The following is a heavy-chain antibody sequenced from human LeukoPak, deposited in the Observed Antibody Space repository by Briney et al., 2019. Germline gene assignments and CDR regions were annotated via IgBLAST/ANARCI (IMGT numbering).Heavy chain of an antibody. D-gene: IGHD3-16*02. Sequence: GGSLRLSCAASGFTFSSYWMHWVRQAPGKGLVWVSRINSDGSSTSYADSVKGRFTISRDNSRNTLYLQMNSLRAEDTAVYYCARRGLIAPYYFDYWGQGTLVTVS. J-gene: IGHJ4*02. CDR1: GFTFSSYW. CDR2: INSDGSST. V-gene: IGHV3-74*01. CDR3: ARRGLIAPYYFDY.